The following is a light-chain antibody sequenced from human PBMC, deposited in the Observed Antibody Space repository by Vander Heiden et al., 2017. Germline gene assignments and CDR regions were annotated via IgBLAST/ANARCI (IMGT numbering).Light chain of an antibody. J-gene: IGKJ4*01. V-gene: IGKV3D-20*01. Sequence: EIVFTQSPATLSLSPGERATLSCGASQSVSSNYLAWDQQKPGLGTKLLIYEATSQATGLPGRFSGSGSGTDFTLTISRLEPEDFAVYYCQQYSSSPLTFGGGTKVEIK. CDR3: QQYSSSPLT. CDR1: QSVSSNY. CDR2: EAT.